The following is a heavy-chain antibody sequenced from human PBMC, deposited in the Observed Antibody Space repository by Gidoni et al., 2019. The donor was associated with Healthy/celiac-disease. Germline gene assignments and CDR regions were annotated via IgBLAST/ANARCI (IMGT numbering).Heavy chain of an antibody. Sequence: QVQLQQWGAGLLKPSETLSLTCAVYGGSFSGYYWSWIRQPPGKGLEWIGEINHSGSTNYNPSLKSRVTISVDTSKNQFSLKLSSVTAADTAVYYCARGRPVLLWFGEIGFDYWGQGTLVTVSS. CDR3: ARGRPVLLWFGEIGFDY. D-gene: IGHD3-10*01. CDR2: INHSGST. V-gene: IGHV4-34*01. CDR1: GGSFSGYY. J-gene: IGHJ4*02.